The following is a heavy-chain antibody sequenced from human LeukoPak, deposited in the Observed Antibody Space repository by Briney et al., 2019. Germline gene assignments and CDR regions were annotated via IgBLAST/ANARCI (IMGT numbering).Heavy chain of an antibody. D-gene: IGHD1-20*01. Sequence: SETLSLTCTVSGSSISSSSYYWGWIRQPPGKGLEWIGSIYYSGSTYYNPSLKSRVTISVDTSKNQFSLKLSSVTAADTAVYYCASGRYNWNDAGYWGQGTLVTVSS. CDR2: IYYSGST. J-gene: IGHJ4*02. CDR1: GSSISSSSYY. V-gene: IGHV4-39*01. CDR3: ASGRYNWNDAGY.